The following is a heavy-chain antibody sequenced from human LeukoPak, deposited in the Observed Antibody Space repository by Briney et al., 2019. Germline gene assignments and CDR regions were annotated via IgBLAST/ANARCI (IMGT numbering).Heavy chain of an antibody. J-gene: IGHJ6*02. CDR2: MNPNSGNT. D-gene: IGHD6-13*01. CDR1: GYTFTSYD. CDR3: ARHLPYSSSWYIGYYYYGMDV. V-gene: IGHV1-8*01. Sequence: ASVKVSCKASGYTFTSYDINWVRQATGQGLEWMGWMNPNSGNTGYAQKFQGRVTMTRNTSISTAYMELSSLRSEDTAVYYCARHLPYSSSWYIGYYYYGMDVWGLGTTVTVSS.